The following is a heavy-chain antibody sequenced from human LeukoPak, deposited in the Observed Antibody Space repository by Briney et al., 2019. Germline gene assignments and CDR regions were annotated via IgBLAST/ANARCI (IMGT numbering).Heavy chain of an antibody. V-gene: IGHV3-48*03. D-gene: IGHD5-18*01. CDR1: GFTSSSYE. CDR3: ARDGAMVFDY. J-gene: IGHJ4*02. Sequence: PGGSLRLSCAASGFTSSSYEMNWVRQAPGKGLEWVSYISSSGSTIYYADSVKGRFTISRDNAKNSLYLQMNSLRAEDTAVYYCARDGAMVFDYWGQGTLVTVSS. CDR2: ISSSGSTI.